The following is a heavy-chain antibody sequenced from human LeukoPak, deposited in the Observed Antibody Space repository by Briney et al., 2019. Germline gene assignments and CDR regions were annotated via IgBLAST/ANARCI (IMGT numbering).Heavy chain of an antibody. CDR1: GFTFDDYA. CDR2: ISWNSGSI. V-gene: IGHV3-9*01. D-gene: IGHD5-18*01. CDR3: AKDTDSYGYYDAFDI. J-gene: IGHJ3*02. Sequence: PGESLRPSCAAAGFTFDDYARPWVRQAPGKGLEWVSGISWNSGSIGYADSVKGRFTISRDNAKNSLYLQMNSLRAEDTALYYCAKDTDSYGYYDAFDIWGQGTMVSVSS.